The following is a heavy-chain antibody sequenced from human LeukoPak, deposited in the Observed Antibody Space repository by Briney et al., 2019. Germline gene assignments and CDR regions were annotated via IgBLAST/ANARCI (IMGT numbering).Heavy chain of an antibody. CDR2: ISSSGSPK. Sequence: GSLRLSCVGTGFAFYSYSLNWIRQAPGKGLEWVSYISSSGSPKFYADSVKGRFTISRDNDKRSLSLQMTSLRAEDTAVYYCARGSGIVTIDSWGPGTVVTVSS. CDR3: ARGSGIVTIDS. D-gene: IGHD5-12*01. V-gene: IGHV3-48*01. J-gene: IGHJ4*02. CDR1: GFAFYSYS.